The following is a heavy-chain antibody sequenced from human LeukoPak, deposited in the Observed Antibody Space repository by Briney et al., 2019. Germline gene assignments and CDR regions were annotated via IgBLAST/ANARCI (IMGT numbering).Heavy chain of an antibody. Sequence: GGSLRLSCAASGFTFSSYGMHWVRQAPGKGLEWVAFIRYDGSNKYYADSVKSRFTISRDNSKNTLYLQMNSLRAEDTAVYYCAKGAPYFSRSGYYLDYWGQGTLVTVSS. V-gene: IGHV3-30*02. CDR2: IRYDGSNK. D-gene: IGHD6-13*01. J-gene: IGHJ4*02. CDR1: GFTFSSYG. CDR3: AKGAPYFSRSGYYLDY.